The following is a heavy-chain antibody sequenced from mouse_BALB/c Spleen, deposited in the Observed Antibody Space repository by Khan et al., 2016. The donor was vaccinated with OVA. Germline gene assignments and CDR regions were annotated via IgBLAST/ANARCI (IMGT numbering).Heavy chain of an antibody. V-gene: IGHV1S135*01. D-gene: IGHD1-1*01. CDR1: GYSFSTYY. CDR3: ARHGSTSWFAY. J-gene: IGHJ3*01. CDR2: IDPFNGGT. Sequence: VQLQQSGPELMKPGASVKISCKASGYSFSTYYIHWVTRSHGKTLEWIGYIDPFNGGTTYNQKFKGKATLTVDKSSSTAYMHLTSLTSEDSAVYYCARHGSTSWFAYWGPGTLVTVSA.